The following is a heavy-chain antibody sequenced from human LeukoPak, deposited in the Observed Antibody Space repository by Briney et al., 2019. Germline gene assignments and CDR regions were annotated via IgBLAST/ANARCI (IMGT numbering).Heavy chain of an antibody. CDR3: ERSASGSYFDY. V-gene: IGHV4-39*07. CDR2: IYYSGSI. Sequence: SETLSLTCTVSSGSISSSSYYWGWIRQPPGKGLEWIGYIYYSGSIYYNPSLKSRVTMSVDTSKNQFSLKLSSVTAVDTAVYYCERSASGSYFDYWGQGTLVTVSS. CDR1: SGSISSSSYY. D-gene: IGHD1-26*01. J-gene: IGHJ4*02.